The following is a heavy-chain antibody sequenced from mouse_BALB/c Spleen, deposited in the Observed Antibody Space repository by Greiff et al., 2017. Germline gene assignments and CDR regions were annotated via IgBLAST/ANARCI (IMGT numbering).Heavy chain of an antibody. CDR1: GYTFTDYN. V-gene: IGHV1S29*02. Sequence: DVKLVESGPELVKPGASVKISCKASGYTFTDYNMHWVKQSHGKSLEWIGYIYPYNGGTGYNQKFKSKATLTVDNSSSTAYMELRSLTSEDSAVYYCASPAWFAYWGQGTLVTVSA. CDR3: ASPAWFAY. J-gene: IGHJ3*01. CDR2: IYPYNGGT.